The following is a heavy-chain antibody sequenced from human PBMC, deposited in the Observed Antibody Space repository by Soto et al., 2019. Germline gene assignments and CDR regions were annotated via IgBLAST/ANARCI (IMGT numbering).Heavy chain of an antibody. J-gene: IGHJ6*02. V-gene: IGHV3-30*18. CDR3: AKGGPGYSGSFYYYYGMDV. D-gene: IGHD5-12*01. Sequence: PGGSLRLSCAASGFTFSSYGMHWVRQAPGKGLEWVAVISYDGSNKYYADSVKGRFTISRDNSKNALYLQMNSLRAEDTAVYYCAKGGPGYSGSFYYYYGMDVWGQGTTVTVSS. CDR1: GFTFSSYG. CDR2: ISYDGSNK.